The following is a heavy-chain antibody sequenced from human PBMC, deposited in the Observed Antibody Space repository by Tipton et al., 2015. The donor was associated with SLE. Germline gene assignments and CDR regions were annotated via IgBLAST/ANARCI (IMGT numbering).Heavy chain of an antibody. CDR3: ARATSIAARLYYYYYYMDV. V-gene: IGHV4-34*01. J-gene: IGHJ6*03. CDR1: GGSFSGYY. Sequence: LRLSCAVYGGSFSGYYWSWIRQPPGKGLEWIGEINHSGRTNYNPSLKSRVTISVDTSKNQFSLKLSSVTAADTAVYYCARATSIAARLYYYYYYMDVWGKGTTVTVSS. D-gene: IGHD6-6*01. CDR2: INHSGRT.